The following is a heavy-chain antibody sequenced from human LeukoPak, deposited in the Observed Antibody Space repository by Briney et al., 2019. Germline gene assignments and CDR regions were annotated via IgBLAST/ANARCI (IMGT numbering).Heavy chain of an antibody. D-gene: IGHD6-13*01. CDR2: ISAYNGNT. CDR1: GYTFTSYG. CDR3: VRDLGYSSSWSLYYYYGMDV. V-gene: IGHV1-18*01. Sequence: GASVKVSCKASGYTFTSYGISWVRQAPGQGLEWMGWISAYNGNTNYAQKLQGRVTMTTDTSTSTAYMELRSLRSDDTAVYYCVRDLGYSSSWSLYYYYGMDVWGQGTTVTVSS. J-gene: IGHJ6*02.